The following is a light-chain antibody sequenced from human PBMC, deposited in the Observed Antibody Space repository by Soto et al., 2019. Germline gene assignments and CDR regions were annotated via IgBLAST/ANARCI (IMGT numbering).Light chain of an antibody. V-gene: IGLV1-51*02. CDR1: SSDIGNNY. CDR2: ETN. Sequence: QSVLTQPPSVSAAPGQKVTISCSGSSSDIGNNYVSWYQHLPGTAPKLLIYETNKRPSGIPDRFSGSKSGTSATLGITGLQTGDEADYYCGTWDNSLGADVFGTGTKVTVL. J-gene: IGLJ1*01. CDR3: GTWDNSLGADV.